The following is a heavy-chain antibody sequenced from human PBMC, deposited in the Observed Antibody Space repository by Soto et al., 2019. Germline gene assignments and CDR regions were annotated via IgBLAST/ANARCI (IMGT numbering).Heavy chain of an antibody. Sequence: SQTLSLTCAISGDSVSSNSAAWNWIRQSPSRGLEWLGRTYYRSKWYNDYAVSVKSRITINPNTSKNQFSLQLNSVTPEDTAVYYCARETHWTYYLYYGMDVWGRGTTVTVSS. D-gene: IGHD1-1*01. V-gene: IGHV6-1*01. CDR2: TYYRSKWYN. CDR3: ARETHWTYYLYYGMDV. J-gene: IGHJ6*02. CDR1: GDSVSSNSAA.